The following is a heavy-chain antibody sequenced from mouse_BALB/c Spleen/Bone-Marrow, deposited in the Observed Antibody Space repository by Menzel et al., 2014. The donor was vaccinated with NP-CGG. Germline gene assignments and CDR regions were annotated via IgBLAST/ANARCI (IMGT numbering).Heavy chain of an antibody. J-gene: IGHJ3*01. CDR2: IYPGDDST. CDR1: GYTFTSYY. Sequence: QVQLQQSGPELVKPGASVKMSCKASGYTFTSYYIHWVKQRPGQGLEWIGWIYPGDDSTKYNEKFKGKTTLTADKSSSTAYMLLSSLTSEDSAVYFCARGDYYYGSSRAWFAYWGQGTLVTVSA. D-gene: IGHD1-1*01. V-gene: IGHV1S56*01. CDR3: ARGDYYYGSSRAWFAY.